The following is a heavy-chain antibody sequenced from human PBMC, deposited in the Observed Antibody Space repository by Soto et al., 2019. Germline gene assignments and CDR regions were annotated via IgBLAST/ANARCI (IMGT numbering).Heavy chain of an antibody. J-gene: IGHJ5*02. CDR3: ARGSCSSTSCYAINWFDP. CDR1: GFTFSNYW. V-gene: IGHV3-74*01. D-gene: IGHD2-2*01. CDR2: IKGDEITT. Sequence: PGGSLRLSCAASGFTFSNYWIHWVRQAPGKGLVWVSRIKGDEITTNYADSVKGRFTISRDNAKNTVFLQMHSLRAEDTAVYYCARGSCSSTSCYAINWFDPWGQRTLVTVSS.